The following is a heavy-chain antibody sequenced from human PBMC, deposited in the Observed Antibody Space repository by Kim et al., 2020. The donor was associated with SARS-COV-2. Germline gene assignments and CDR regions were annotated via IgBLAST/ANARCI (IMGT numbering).Heavy chain of an antibody. D-gene: IGHD6-19*01. J-gene: IGHJ4*02. CDR3: AKGVDSSGWYGVYFDY. Sequence: VKGRFTISRDNSKNTLYLQMNSLRAEDTAVYYCAKGVDSSGWYGVYFDYWGQGTLVTVSS. V-gene: IGHV3-33*06.